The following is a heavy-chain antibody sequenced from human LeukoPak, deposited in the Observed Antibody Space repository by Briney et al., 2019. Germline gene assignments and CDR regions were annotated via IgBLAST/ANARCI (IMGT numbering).Heavy chain of an antibody. V-gene: IGHV4-59*01. Sequence: SETLSLTCTVSGGSISSYYWSWIRQPPGQGLEWIGYIYYSGSTNYNLSLKSRVTISLDTSKNQFSLKLSSVTAADTAVYYCARGILLRGWFDPWGQGTLVTVSS. CDR1: GGSISSYY. D-gene: IGHD3-10*01. J-gene: IGHJ5*02. CDR2: IYYSGST. CDR3: ARGILLRGWFDP.